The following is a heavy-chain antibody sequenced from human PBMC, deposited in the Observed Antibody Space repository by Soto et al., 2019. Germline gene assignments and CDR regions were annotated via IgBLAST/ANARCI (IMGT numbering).Heavy chain of an antibody. CDR2: INAGNGNT. D-gene: IGHD6-19*01. CDR3: AGGGGSGWYGLKGNY. V-gene: IGHV1-3*01. J-gene: IGHJ4*02. CDR1: GYTFTSYA. Sequence: ASVKVSCKASGYTFTSYAMHWVRQAPGQRLEWMGWINAGNGNTKYSQKFQGRVTITRDTSASTAYMELSSLRSEDTAVYYCAGGGGSGWYGLKGNYWGQGTRVTVSS.